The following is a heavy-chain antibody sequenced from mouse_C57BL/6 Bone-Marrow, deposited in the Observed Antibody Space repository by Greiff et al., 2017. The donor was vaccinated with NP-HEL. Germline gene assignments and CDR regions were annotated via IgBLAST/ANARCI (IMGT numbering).Heavy chain of an antibody. J-gene: IGHJ4*01. CDR2: INPNNGGT. CDR1: GYTFTDYY. Sequence: EVQLQQSGPELVKPGASVKISCKASGYTFTDYYMNWVKQSHGKSLEWIGDINPNNGGTSYNQKFKGKATLTVDKSSSTAYMELRSLTSEDSAVYYCAVTAQAYDAMDYWGQGTSVTVSS. D-gene: IGHD3-2*02. CDR3: AVTAQAYDAMDY. V-gene: IGHV1-26*01.